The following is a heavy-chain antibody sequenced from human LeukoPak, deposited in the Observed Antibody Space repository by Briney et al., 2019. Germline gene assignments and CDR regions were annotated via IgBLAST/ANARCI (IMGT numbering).Heavy chain of an antibody. CDR3: ARGGLSGTFDY. J-gene: IGHJ4*02. D-gene: IGHD2-15*01. Sequence: GGSLRLSCAASGFTFSSYAMSWVRQAPGKGLVWVSRINGDGRSTVYADSVKGRFTISRDNAKNTLYLQMNSLRAEDTAVYYCARGGLSGTFDYWGQGTLVTVSS. CDR2: INGDGRST. CDR1: GFTFSSYA. V-gene: IGHV3-74*01.